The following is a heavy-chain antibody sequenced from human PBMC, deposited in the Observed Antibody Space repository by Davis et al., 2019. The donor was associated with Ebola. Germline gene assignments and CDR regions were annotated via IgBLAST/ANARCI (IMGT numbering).Heavy chain of an antibody. V-gene: IGHV3-30-3*01. Sequence: GESLKISCAASGFTFSSYAMHWVRQAPGKGLEWVAVISYDGSNKYYADSVKGRFTISRDNSKNTLYLQMNSLRAEDTAVYYCAREVATPGWFDPWGQGTLVTVSS. CDR2: ISYDGSNK. J-gene: IGHJ5*02. D-gene: IGHD4-23*01. CDR3: AREVATPGWFDP. CDR1: GFTFSSYA.